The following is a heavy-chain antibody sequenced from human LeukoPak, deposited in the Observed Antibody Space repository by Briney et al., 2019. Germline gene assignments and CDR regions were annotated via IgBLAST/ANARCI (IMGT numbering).Heavy chain of an antibody. CDR1: GGSISSGNYY. J-gene: IGHJ4*02. V-gene: IGHV4-61*02. CDR2: IYTSGST. Sequence: SQTLSPTCTVSGGSISSGNYYWSWIRQPAGKGLEWVGRIYTSGSTNYNPSLKSRVTISVDTSKSQFSLKLSSVIAADTAVYYCARATYEDFDSWGQGTLVTVSS. CDR3: ARATYEDFDS. D-gene: IGHD3-22*01.